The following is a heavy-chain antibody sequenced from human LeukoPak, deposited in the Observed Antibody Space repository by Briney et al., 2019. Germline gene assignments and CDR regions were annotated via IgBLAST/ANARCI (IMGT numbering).Heavy chain of an antibody. CDR2: ISSSSSGI. Sequence: GGSLRLSCAASGFTFSSYWMSWVRQAPGKGLEWVSYISSSSSGIYYADSVKGRFTISRDNAKNSLYLQMNSLRAEDTAVYYCATRSGPFDYWGQGTLVTVSS. CDR1: GFTFSSYW. CDR3: ATRSGPFDY. D-gene: IGHD3-3*01. V-gene: IGHV3-21*05. J-gene: IGHJ4*02.